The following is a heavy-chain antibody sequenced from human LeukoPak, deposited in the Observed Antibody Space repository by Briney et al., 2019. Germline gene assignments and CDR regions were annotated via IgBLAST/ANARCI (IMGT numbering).Heavy chain of an antibody. CDR3: AKAEYCTGARCYSAAFAY. J-gene: IGHJ4*02. Sequence: GGSLRLSCSASGFTFSTSAIHWVRQAPGKGLEWVAVISYDGSNKYYADSVKDRFTISRDNSKNTLYLQMNSLRAEDTAVYYRAKAEYCTGARCYSAAFAYWGQGTLVTVSS. V-gene: IGHV3-30*04. CDR2: ISYDGSNK. D-gene: IGHD2-8*02. CDR1: GFTFSTSA.